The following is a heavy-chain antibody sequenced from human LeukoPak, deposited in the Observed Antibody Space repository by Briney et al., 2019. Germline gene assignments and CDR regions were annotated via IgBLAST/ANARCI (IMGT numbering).Heavy chain of an antibody. D-gene: IGHD2-15*01. J-gene: IGHJ4*02. CDR1: GGSISSSSYY. Sequence: PSETLSLTCTVSGGSISSSSYYWGWLRQPPGKGLEWIGSIYYSGSTYSNPSLKSRVTISVDTSKNQFSLRLSSVTAADTAVYYCATLPWCSGGSCYSHDYWGQGTLVTVSS. CDR3: ATLPWCSGGSCYSHDY. V-gene: IGHV4-39*01. CDR2: IYYSGST.